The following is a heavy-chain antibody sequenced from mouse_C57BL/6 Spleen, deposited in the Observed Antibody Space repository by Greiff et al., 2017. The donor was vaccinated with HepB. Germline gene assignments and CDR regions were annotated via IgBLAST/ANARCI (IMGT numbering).Heavy chain of an antibody. V-gene: IGHV1-5*01. D-gene: IGHD1-1*01. CDR1: GYTFTSYW. CDR3: TRYDYYGRAMDY. CDR2: IYPGNSDT. Sequence: EVQLQQSGTVLARPGASVKMSCKTSGYTFTSYWMHWVKQRPGQGLEWIGAIYPGNSDTSYNQKFKGKAKLTAVTSASTAYMELSSLTNEDSAVYYCTRYDYYGRAMDYWGQGTSVTGSS. J-gene: IGHJ4*01.